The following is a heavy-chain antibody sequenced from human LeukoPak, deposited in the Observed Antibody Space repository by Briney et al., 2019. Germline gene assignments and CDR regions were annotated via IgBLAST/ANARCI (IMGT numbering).Heavy chain of an antibody. CDR2: ISYDGSNK. CDR1: GFTFSSYG. Sequence: GGSLRLSCAASGFTFSSYGMHWVRQAPGKGLEWVAVISYDGSNKYYADSVKGRFTISRDNSKNTLYLQMNSLRAEDTAVYYCAKDPVVGRVVPAAIFWFDPWGQGTLVTVSS. CDR3: AKDPVVGRVVPAAIFWFDP. J-gene: IGHJ5*02. V-gene: IGHV3-30*18. D-gene: IGHD2-2*01.